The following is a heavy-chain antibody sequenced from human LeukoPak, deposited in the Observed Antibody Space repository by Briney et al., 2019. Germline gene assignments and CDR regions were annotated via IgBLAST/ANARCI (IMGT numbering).Heavy chain of an antibody. J-gene: IGHJ4*02. CDR3: ARVDPDSSSTLEVFDY. D-gene: IGHD6-6*01. CDR2: IYYSGST. V-gene: IGHV4-59*01. Sequence: ASETLSLTCTVSGGSISSYYWSWIRQPPGKGLEWIGYIYYSGSTNYNPSLKSRVTISVDTSKNQFSLKLSSVTAADTAVYYCARVDPDSSSTLEVFDYWGQGTLVTVSS. CDR1: GGSISSYY.